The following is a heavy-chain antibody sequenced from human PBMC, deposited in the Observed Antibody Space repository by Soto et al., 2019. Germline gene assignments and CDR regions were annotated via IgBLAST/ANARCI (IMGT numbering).Heavy chain of an antibody. CDR2: IYYSGST. J-gene: IGHJ6*02. D-gene: IGHD6-6*01. CDR1: GGSISSSSYY. CDR3: ARQGAARRRWYYYYYGMDV. Sequence: SETLSLTCTVSGGSISSSSYYWGWIRQPPGKGLEWIGSIYYSGSTYYNPSLKSRVTISVDTSKNQFSLKLSSVTAADTAVYYCARQGAARRRWYYYYYGMDVWGQGTTVTVSS. V-gene: IGHV4-39*01.